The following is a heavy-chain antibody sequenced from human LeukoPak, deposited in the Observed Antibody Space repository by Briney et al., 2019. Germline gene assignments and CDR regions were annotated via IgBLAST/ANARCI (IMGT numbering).Heavy chain of an antibody. CDR3: ANPRIAI. D-gene: IGHD3-16*02. V-gene: IGHV3-23*01. J-gene: IGHJ3*02. Sequence: PGGSLRLSCAASGFTFSSYAMNWVHQAPGKGLEWVSTISGSGSTYYADSVKGRFTISRDNSKNTLYLQMNSLRAEDTAVYYCANPRIAIWGQGTMVTVSS. CDR2: ISGSGST. CDR1: GFTFSSYA.